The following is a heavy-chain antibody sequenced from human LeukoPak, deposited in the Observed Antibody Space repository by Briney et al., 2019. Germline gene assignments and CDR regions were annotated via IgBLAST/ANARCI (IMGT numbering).Heavy chain of an antibody. CDR2: FDPEDGET. CDR3: ATVMEWELRPRGYYFDY. CDR1: GYTLTELS. J-gene: IGHJ4*02. D-gene: IGHD1-26*01. Sequence: ASVKVSCKVSGYTLTELSMHWVRQAPGKGLEWMGGFDPEDGETIYAQKFQGRVTMTEDTSTDTAYMELSSLRSEDTAVYYCATVMEWELRPRGYYFDYWGQGTLVTVSS. V-gene: IGHV1-24*01.